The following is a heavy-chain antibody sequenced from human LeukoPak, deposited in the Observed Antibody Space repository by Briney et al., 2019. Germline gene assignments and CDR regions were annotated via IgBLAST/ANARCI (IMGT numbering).Heavy chain of an antibody. CDR1: GFTFSRYG. CDR2: IRYVGSNK. D-gene: IGHD3-22*01. V-gene: IGHV3-30*02. CDR3: AGDRRSDTSCYYRDAFDI. J-gene: IGHJ3*02. Sequence: GGSLRLSRAASGFTFSRYGMHWVRQAPRKGLEWVAFIRYVGSNKYYADSVKGRFTISRDKSKNTLYLQMNSLRAEDTALYNCAGDRRSDTSCYYRDAFDIWGQGTMVTVSS.